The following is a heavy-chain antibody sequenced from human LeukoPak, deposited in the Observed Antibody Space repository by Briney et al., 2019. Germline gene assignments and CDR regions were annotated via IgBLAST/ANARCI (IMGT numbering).Heavy chain of an antibody. CDR1: GGSISSYY. D-gene: IGHD2-15*01. V-gene: IGHV4-4*07. Sequence: SETLPLTCTVSGGSISSYYWSWIRQPAGKGLEWIGRIYTSGSTNYNPSLKSRVTISVDKSKNQFSLKLSSVTAADTAVYYCASDYCSRGSCYSLWFDPWGQGTLVTVSS. J-gene: IGHJ5*02. CDR3: ASDYCSRGSCYSLWFDP. CDR2: IYTSGST.